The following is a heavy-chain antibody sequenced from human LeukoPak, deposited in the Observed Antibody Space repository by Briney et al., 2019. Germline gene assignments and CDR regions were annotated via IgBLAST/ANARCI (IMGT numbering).Heavy chain of an antibody. V-gene: IGHV3-73*01. D-gene: IGHD5-18*01. CDR2: IRSKANSYAT. CDR1: GFTFSGSA. J-gene: IGHJ4*02. Sequence: GGSLRLSCAASGFTFSGSAMHWVRQASGKGLEGVGRIRSKANSYATAYAASVKGRFTISRDDSKNTAYLQMNSLRTEETAVYYCTGRTAMTDYWGQGTLVTVSS. CDR3: TGRTAMTDY.